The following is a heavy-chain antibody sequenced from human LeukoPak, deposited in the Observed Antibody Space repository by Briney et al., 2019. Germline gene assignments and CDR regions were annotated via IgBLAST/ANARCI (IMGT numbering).Heavy chain of an antibody. CDR2: IIPILGIA. V-gene: IGHV1-69*04. D-gene: IGHD2-2*01. J-gene: IGHJ4*02. Sequence: SVKVSCKASGGTFSSYTISWVRQAPGQGLEWMGRIIPILGIANYAQKFQGRVTITADKSTRTAYMELRSLRSEDTAVYYCARDRLGYCRSTSCYLDLYYFDYWGQGTLVTVSS. CDR3: ARDRLGYCRSTSCYLDLYYFDY. CDR1: GGTFSSYT.